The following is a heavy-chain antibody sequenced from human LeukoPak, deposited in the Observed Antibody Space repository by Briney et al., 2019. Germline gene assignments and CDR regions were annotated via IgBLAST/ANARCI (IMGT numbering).Heavy chain of an antibody. CDR2: IPYDGIIN. J-gene: IGHJ4*02. CDR3: AKDLATKYSCDY. D-gene: IGHD1-26*01. CDR1: GFTFSSNG. V-gene: IGHV3-30*02. Sequence: GGSLRLSCAASGFTFSSNGMHWVRQAPGKGLEWVAFIPYDGIINYYADSVKGRFTISRDNSKNTLSLQMNSLRAEDTAVYYCAKDLATKYSCDYWGQGTLVTVSS.